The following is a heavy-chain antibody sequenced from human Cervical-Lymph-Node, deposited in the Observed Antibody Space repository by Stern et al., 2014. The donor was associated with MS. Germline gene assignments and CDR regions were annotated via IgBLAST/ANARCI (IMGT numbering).Heavy chain of an antibody. Sequence: VQLVQSGAEVQKPGSSVKVSCRASGGTFSSSDISWVRQAPGQGLEWMGGIIPIIGTANYAQKCQGRVTITADESTSTAYMELSSLRSEDTAIYYCALGGFGHYFEYWGQGTLVTVSS. D-gene: IGHD3-10*01. CDR2: IIPIIGTA. CDR1: GGTFSSSD. V-gene: IGHV1-69*01. CDR3: ALGGFGHYFEY. J-gene: IGHJ4*02.